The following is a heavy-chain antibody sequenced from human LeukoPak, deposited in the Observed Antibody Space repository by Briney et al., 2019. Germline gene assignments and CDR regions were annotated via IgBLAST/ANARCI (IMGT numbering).Heavy chain of an antibody. CDR1: GFTFSSYA. CDR2: ISDDGSNK. J-gene: IGHJ3*02. Sequence: GGSLRLSCAASGFTFSSYAMYWVRQAPGKGLEWVAVISDDGSNKYYEDSVKGRFTISRDNSKNTLYLQMNSLRAEDRAVYYCAKDGGGEKGSGAFDIWGQGTMVTVSS. CDR3: AKDGGGEKGSGAFDI. D-gene: IGHD2-15*01. V-gene: IGHV3-30*04.